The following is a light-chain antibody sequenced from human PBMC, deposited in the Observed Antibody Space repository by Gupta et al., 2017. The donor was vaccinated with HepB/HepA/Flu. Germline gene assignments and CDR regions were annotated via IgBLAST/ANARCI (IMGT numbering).Light chain of an antibody. V-gene: IGLV2-14*01. Sequence: QSALTQPASVSGSPGQSITISCTGTSSDVGGYKYVSWYQQHPGKAPKLMIYDVTNRPSGGANRFSGSKSGNTASLTISGLQAEDEADYYCSSYTSSSTTDVVFGGGTKLTVL. CDR1: SSDVGGYKY. CDR2: DVT. CDR3: SSYTSSSTTDVV. J-gene: IGLJ2*01.